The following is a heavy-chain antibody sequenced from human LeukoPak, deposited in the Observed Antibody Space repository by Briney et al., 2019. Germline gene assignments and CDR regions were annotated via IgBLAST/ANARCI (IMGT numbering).Heavy chain of an antibody. CDR1: GGSISSSSYY. D-gene: IGHD4-11*01. V-gene: IGHV4-39*01. Sequence: SETLSLTCTVSGGSISSSSYYWGWIRQPPGKGLEWIGSIYYSGSTYYNPSLKSRVTISVDTSKNQFSLKLSSVTAADTAVYYCARHTYSNYVGYWGQGTLVTVSS. CDR2: IYYSGST. CDR3: ARHTYSNYVGY. J-gene: IGHJ4*02.